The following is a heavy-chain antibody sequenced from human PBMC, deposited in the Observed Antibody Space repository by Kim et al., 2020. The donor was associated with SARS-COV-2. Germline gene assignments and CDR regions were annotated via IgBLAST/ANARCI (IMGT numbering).Heavy chain of an antibody. Sequence: SETLSLTCTVSGGSISSYYWSWIRQPPGKGLEWIGYIYYSGSTNYNPSLKSRVTISVDTSKNQFSLKLSSVTAADTAVYYCARRDGHDPFDYWGQGTLVTVSS. V-gene: IGHV4-59*08. CDR1: GGSISSYY. J-gene: IGHJ4*02. CDR3: ARRDGHDPFDY. CDR2: IYYSGST. D-gene: IGHD3-3*01.